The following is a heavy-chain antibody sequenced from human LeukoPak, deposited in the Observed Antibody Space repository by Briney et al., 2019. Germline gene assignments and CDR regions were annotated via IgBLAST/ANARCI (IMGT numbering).Heavy chain of an antibody. CDR2: INPIFGTA. D-gene: IGHD2-2*01. CDR3: ARDRSVFVVVPAATGHNPWFDP. V-gene: IGHV1-69*01. J-gene: IGHJ5*02. Sequence: AASVKVSCKASGGTFSSYAISWVRQAPGQGLEWMGGINPIFGTANYVQKFQGRVTITADESTSTAYMELSSLRSEDTAVYYCARDRSVFVVVPAATGHNPWFDPWGQGTLVTVSS. CDR1: GGTFSSYA.